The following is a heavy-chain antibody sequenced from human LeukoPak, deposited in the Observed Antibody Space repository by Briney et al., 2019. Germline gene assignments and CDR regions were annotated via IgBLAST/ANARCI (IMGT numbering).Heavy chain of an antibody. CDR2: IIPIFGTA. J-gene: IGHJ5*02. D-gene: IGHD6-6*01. CDR3: ARAGSSIAARRDYNWFDP. Sequence: SVKVSCKASGGTFSSYAISWVRQAPGQGLEWMGGIIPIFGTANYAQKFQGRVTIATDESTSTAYMELSSLRSEDTAVYYCARAGSSIAARRDYNWFDPWGQGTLVTVSS. V-gene: IGHV1-69*05. CDR1: GGTFSSYA.